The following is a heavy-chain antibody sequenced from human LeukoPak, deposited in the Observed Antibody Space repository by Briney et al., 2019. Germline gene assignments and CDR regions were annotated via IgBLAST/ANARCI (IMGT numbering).Heavy chain of an antibody. CDR3: ASGRTYSGSYWIYYFDY. V-gene: IGHV4-38-2*02. D-gene: IGHD1-26*01. CDR1: GYSISSGYY. J-gene: IGHJ4*02. Sequence: SSETLSLTCTVSGYSISSGYYWGWIRQPPGKGLEWIGSIYHSGSTYYNPSLKSRVTISVDTSKNQFSLKLSSVTAADTAVYYCASGRTYSGSYWIYYFDYWGQGTLVTVSS. CDR2: IYHSGST.